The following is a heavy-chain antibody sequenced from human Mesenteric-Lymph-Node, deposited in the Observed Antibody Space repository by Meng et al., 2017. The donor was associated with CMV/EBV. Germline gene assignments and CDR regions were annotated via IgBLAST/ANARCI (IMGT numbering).Heavy chain of an antibody. D-gene: IGHD6-19*01. CDR1: GYTFTSFD. V-gene: IGHV1-8*02. CDR2: MNPNSGNT. Sequence: QEQLVQSGAEVKKPGASVKVSCKASGYTFTSFDINWVRQATGQGPEWMGWMNPNSGNTGYAQKFPGRVTLTRDTSISTAYMELSSLRSEDTAVYYCARGPSYSSGFPDCWGQGTLVTVSS. CDR3: ARGPSYSSGFPDC. J-gene: IGHJ4*02.